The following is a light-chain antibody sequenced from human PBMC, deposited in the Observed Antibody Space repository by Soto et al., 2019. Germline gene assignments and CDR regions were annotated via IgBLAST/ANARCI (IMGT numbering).Light chain of an antibody. CDR2: AAS. J-gene: IGKJ5*01. CDR1: QTISSW. Sequence: DIHMTQSPSSLSGSVGDRVTITCRASQTISSWLAWYQQKPGKAPKLLIYAASNFQSGVPSRVSGSGSGTHLTLTISSLQPECFSTYYGQQLHVSRITLGQVTRLELK. CDR3: QQLHVSRIT. V-gene: IGKV1-9*01.